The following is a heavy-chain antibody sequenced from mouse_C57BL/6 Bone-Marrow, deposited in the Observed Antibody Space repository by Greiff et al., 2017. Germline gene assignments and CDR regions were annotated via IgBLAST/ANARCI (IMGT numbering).Heavy chain of an antibody. CDR1: GYTFTSYG. CDR2: IYPRSGNT. J-gene: IGHJ1*03. D-gene: IGHD1-1*01. V-gene: IGHV1-81*01. Sequence: QVQLQQSGAELARPGASVKLSCKASGYTFTSYGISWVKQRTGQGLEWIGEIYPRSGNTYYNEKFKGKATLTADKSSSTAYMELRSLTSEDSAVYFCAREAITTVVATDWYFDVWGTGTTVTVSS. CDR3: AREAITTVVATDWYFDV.